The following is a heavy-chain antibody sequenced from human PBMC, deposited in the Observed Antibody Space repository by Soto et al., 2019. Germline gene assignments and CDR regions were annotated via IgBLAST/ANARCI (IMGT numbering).Heavy chain of an antibody. D-gene: IGHD1-26*01. J-gene: IGHJ6*02. CDR1: GGTFSSYA. CDR2: IIPIFGTA. Sequence: QVQLVQSGAEVKKPGSSVKVSCKASGGTFSSYAISWVRQAPGQGLEWMGGIIPIFGTANYAQKFQGRVTITADKSTSTAYMELSSLRSEDTAVYYCAIQWELGVGNYYYYGMDVWGQGTTVTVSS. CDR3: AIQWELGVGNYYYYGMDV. V-gene: IGHV1-69*06.